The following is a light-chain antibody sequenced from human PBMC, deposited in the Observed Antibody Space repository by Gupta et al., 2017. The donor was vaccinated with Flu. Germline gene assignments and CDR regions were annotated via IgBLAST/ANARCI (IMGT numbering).Light chain of an antibody. CDR2: GAS. Sequence: DRATLSCRASQSFSSNYLAWYQQKPGQAPRLLIYGASSRATGIPDRFSGSGSGTDFTLTISRLEPEDFAVYYCQQYGSSPQTFGQGTKVEIK. V-gene: IGKV3-20*01. CDR3: QQYGSSPQT. CDR1: QSFSSNY. J-gene: IGKJ1*01.